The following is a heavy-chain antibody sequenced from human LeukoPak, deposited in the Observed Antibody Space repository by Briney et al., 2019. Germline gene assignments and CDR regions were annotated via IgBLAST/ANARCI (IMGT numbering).Heavy chain of an antibody. CDR3: ARDFTGEYYYDSSGYSS. J-gene: IGHJ4*02. V-gene: IGHV4-34*01. CDR2: INHSGST. Sequence: PSETLSLTCAVYGGSFSGYYWSWIRQPPGKGLEWIGEINHSGSTNYNPSLKSRVTISVDTSKNQFSLKLSSVTAADTAVYYCARDFTGEYYYDSSGYSSWGQGTLVTVSS. CDR1: GGSFSGYY. D-gene: IGHD3-22*01.